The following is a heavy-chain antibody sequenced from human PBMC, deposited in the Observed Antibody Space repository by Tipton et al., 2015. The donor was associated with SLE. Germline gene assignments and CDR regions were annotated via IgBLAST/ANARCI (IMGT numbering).Heavy chain of an antibody. D-gene: IGHD3/OR15-3a*01. Sequence: TLSLTCAVYGGSFSGYYWSWIRQPPGKGLEWIGEINHSGGTNYNPSLKSRVTIPVDTSKNQFSLKLSSVTAADTAVYYCARAPGLDRDYQYYYYMDVWGKGTTVTVSS. CDR3: ARAPGLDRDYQYYYYMDV. J-gene: IGHJ6*03. CDR1: GGSFSGYY. V-gene: IGHV4-34*01. CDR2: INHSGGT.